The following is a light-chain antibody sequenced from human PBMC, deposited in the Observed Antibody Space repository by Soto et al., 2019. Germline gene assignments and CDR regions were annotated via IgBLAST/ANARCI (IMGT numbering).Light chain of an antibody. CDR2: AAS. CDR1: QGLTNY. J-gene: IGKJ2*01. Sequence: AIRMTQSPSSFSASVGGRVTITCRATQGLTNYLAWYQQKPGNAPKLLIYAASTLQSGVPSRFSGAGSGADFTLTIDSLQSEDSGTYYCQQYHTYPYTFGRGTNLEIK. CDR3: QQYHTYPYT. V-gene: IGKV1-8*01.